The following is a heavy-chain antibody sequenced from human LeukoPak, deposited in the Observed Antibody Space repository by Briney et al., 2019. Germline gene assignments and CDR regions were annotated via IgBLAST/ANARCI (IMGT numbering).Heavy chain of an antibody. V-gene: IGHV3-33*06. CDR3: AKGAYYYDSSGSDY. D-gene: IGHD3-22*01. CDR1: GFTFSSYG. Sequence: GGSLRLSCAASGFTFSSYGMHWVRQAPGKGLEWVAVIWYDGGNKYYADSVKGRFTISRDNSKNTLYLQMNSLRAEDTAVYYCAKGAYYYDSSGSDYWGQGTLVTVSS. CDR2: IWYDGGNK. J-gene: IGHJ4*02.